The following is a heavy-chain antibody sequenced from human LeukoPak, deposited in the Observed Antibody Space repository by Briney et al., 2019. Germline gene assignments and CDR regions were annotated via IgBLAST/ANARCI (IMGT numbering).Heavy chain of an antibody. CDR1: GGPSSSYY. CDR3: GRGRRMSYDYPPDY. Sequence: SETLSLTCTVSGGPSSSYYSTWIRQSPGRGPEWIGYIRYDGSINYNPSFKSRVTISEDTSKSQFSLKLTSVTAADTAVYYCGRGRRMSYDYPPDYWGQGTLVTVSS. D-gene: IGHD5-12*01. V-gene: IGHV4-59*08. CDR2: IRYDGSI. J-gene: IGHJ4*02.